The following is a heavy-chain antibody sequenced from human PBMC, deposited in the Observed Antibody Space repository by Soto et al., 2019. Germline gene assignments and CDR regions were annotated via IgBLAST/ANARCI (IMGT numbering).Heavy chain of an antibody. V-gene: IGHV3-13*01. D-gene: IGHD6-19*01. CDR1: GFTFSSYD. CDR3: ARAGSSGWTLTYYYGMDV. J-gene: IGHJ6*02. CDR2: IGTAGDT. Sequence: GGCLRLSCAASGFTFSSYDMHWVRQATGKGLEWVSAIGTAGDTYYPGSVKGRFTISRENAKNPLYLQMNSLRAEDTAVYYCARAGSSGWTLTYYYGMDVWGQGTTVTV.